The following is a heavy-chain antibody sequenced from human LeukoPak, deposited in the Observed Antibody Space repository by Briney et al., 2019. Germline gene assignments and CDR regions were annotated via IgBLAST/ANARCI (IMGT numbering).Heavy chain of an antibody. J-gene: IGHJ5*02. D-gene: IGHD3-3*01. CDR3: ARGRYDLVAWFDP. Sequence: ASVKVSCKASGYTFTGYYMHWVRQAPGQGLEWMGWINPNSGGTNYAQKFQGRVTMTRDTSISTAYMELSRLRSDDTAVYYCARGRYDLVAWFDPWGQGTLVTVSS. V-gene: IGHV1-2*02. CDR2: INPNSGGT. CDR1: GYTFTGYY.